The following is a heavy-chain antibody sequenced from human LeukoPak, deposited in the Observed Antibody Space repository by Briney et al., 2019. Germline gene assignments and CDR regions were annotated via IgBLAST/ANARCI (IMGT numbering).Heavy chain of an antibody. V-gene: IGHV4-59*01. J-gene: IGHJ4*02. D-gene: IGHD2-15*01. CDR1: GGSISSYY. CDR3: ARDAGGRDDY. Sequence: SETLSLTCTVSGGSISSYYWSWIRQPPGKGLEWIGYIYYSGSTNYNPSLKSRVTISVDTSKNQFFLKLSSVTAADTAVYYCARDAGGRDDYWGQGTLVTVSS. CDR2: IYYSGST.